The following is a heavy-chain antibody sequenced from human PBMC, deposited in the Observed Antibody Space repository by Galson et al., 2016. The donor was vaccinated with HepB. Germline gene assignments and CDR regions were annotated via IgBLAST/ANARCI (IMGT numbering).Heavy chain of an antibody. CDR1: GVSISVNKW. CDR2: IHHSGST. D-gene: IGHD3-9*01. CDR3: AAKTQSSDWCPGFDP. V-gene: IGHV4-4*02. J-gene: IGHJ5*02. Sequence: ETLSLTCAVSGVSISVNKWWSWVRQSPGKGLEWIGEIHHSGSTNYNPSLKSRITISVDKSKNQFSLKVNSVTAADTAMYYFAAKTQSSDWCPGFDPWGQGTLVTVSS.